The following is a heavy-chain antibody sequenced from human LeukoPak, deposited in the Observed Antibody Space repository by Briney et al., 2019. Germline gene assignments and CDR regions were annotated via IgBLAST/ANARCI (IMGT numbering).Heavy chain of an antibody. J-gene: IGHJ4*02. Sequence: SETLSLTCTDSGGSISSGGYYWSWIRQHPGKGLEWIGYIYYSGSTYYNPSLKSRVTISVDTSKNQFSLKLSSVTAADTAVYYCARLELYNWNDDPYFDYWGQGTLVTVSS. CDR3: ARLELYNWNDDPYFDY. CDR1: GGSISSGGYY. D-gene: IGHD1-20*01. CDR2: IYYSGST. V-gene: IGHV4-31*03.